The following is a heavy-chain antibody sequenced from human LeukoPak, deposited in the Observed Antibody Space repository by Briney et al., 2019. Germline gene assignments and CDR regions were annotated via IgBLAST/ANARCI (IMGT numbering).Heavy chain of an antibody. Sequence: GGSLRLSCAASGFTFSSYGMHWVRQAPGKGLEWVAVILYDGSNKYYADSVKGRFTISRDNSKNTLYLQMNSLRAEDTAVYYCAKEDYYDSSGYHEIVYYYYGMDVWGQGTTVTVSS. D-gene: IGHD3-22*01. J-gene: IGHJ6*02. CDR2: ILYDGSNK. CDR1: GFTFSSYG. CDR3: AKEDYYDSSGYHEIVYYYYGMDV. V-gene: IGHV3-30*18.